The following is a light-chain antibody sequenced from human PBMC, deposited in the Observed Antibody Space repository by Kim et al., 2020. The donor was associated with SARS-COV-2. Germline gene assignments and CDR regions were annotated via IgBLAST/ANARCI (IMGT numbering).Light chain of an antibody. V-gene: IGLV2-8*01. CDR1: SGDVGCCNY. J-gene: IGLJ2*01. CDR3: SSYAGRNNLV. Sequence: GQSVTISCTGTSGDVGCCNYVSWYRQHPCGAPKLMIYEVSKRPSGVPSRFSGSKSGNTASMTVSGRQAEDEADYYCSSYAGRNNLVFGGGTQLTVL. CDR2: EVS.